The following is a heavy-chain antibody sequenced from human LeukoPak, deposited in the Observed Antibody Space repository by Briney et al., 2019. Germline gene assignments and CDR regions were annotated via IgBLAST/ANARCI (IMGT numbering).Heavy chain of an antibody. V-gene: IGHV1-8*01. CDR2: MKPNSGNT. J-gene: IGHJ5*01. Sequence: GASVKVSCKASGYTFTSYDINWVRQATGQGLEWMGWMKPNSGNTGYAQKFQGRVTMTRNTSISTAYMELSSLRSEDTAVYYCARVVKRGTYYYGSGSYFRFDPWGQGTLVTVPS. D-gene: IGHD3-10*01. CDR3: ARVVKRGTYYYGSGSYFRFDP. CDR1: GYTFTSYD.